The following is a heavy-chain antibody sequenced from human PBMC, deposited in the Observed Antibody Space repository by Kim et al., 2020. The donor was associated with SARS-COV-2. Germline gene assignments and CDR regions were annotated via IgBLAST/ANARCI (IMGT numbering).Heavy chain of an antibody. CDR2: ISGSGATT. V-gene: IGHV3-23*01. Sequence: GGSLRLSCAASGFTFSNYAMSWVRQAPGKGLEWVSVISGSGATTYYADSVKGRFTISRDNSKNTLYLQMNSLRDEDTAVYYCAKLLMWLWPYFDYWGQGTLVTVSS. D-gene: IGHD5-12*01. CDR3: AKLLMWLWPYFDY. J-gene: IGHJ4*02. CDR1: GFTFSNYA.